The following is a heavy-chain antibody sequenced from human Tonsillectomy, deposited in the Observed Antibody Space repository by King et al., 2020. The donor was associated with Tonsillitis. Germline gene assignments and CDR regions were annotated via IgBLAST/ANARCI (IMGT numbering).Heavy chain of an antibody. CDR1: GFTFRSYG. J-gene: IGHJ4*02. D-gene: IGHD2-8*01. CDR2: IWYDGRNK. CDR3: ARDGVYYFDY. V-gene: IGHV3-33*01. Sequence: VQRVESGGVVVQPGRSLRLSCAASGFTFRSYGMHGVRQAPGKGLEWVAVIWYDGRNKYYADSVKGRFTISRDNSKNTLYLKMNNLRAEDTAVYYCARDGVYYFDYWGQGTLVTVSS.